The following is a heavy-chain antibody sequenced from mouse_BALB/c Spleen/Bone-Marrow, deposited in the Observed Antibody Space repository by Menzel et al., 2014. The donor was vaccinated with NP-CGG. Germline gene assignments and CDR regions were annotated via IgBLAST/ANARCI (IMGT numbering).Heavy chain of an antibody. J-gene: IGHJ4*01. V-gene: IGHV2-2*02. CDR2: IWSGGST. CDR1: GFSLTSSG. Sequence: QVQLQQSGPGLVQPSQSLSITCTVSGFSLTSSGVHWVRQSPGKGLEWLGVIWSGGSTDYNAAFISSLSISEDNSKSQVFLKMNSLQANDTAIYYCARTYYYGMDYWGQGTSVTVSS. CDR3: ARTYYYGMDY.